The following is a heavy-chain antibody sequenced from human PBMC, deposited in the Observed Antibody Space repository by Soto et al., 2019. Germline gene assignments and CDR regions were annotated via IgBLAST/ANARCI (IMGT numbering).Heavy chain of an antibody. D-gene: IGHD5-12*01. V-gene: IGHV2-5*02. CDR3: ANRRVGWLRLRSWFDP. J-gene: IGHJ5*02. Sequence: QITLKESGPTLVEPTQTLTLTCTFSGFSLSTSGVGVGWIRQPPGKALEWLALIYWDDDKRYSPSLKSRLTITKDTSKNQVVLTMTNMDPVDTATYYCANRRVGWLRLRSWFDPWGQGTLATVSS. CDR2: IYWDDDK. CDR1: GFSLSTSGVG.